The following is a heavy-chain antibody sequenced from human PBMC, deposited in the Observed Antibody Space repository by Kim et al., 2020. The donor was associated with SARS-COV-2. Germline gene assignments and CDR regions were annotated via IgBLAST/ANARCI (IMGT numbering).Heavy chain of an antibody. CDR3: ASDGGFGSAEGLGPGY. D-gene: IGHD3-3*01. CDR1: GFTFSSYA. V-gene: IGHV3-33*01. J-gene: IGHJ4*01. CDR2: IWIDGGHK. Sequence: GGSLRLSCAASGFTFSSYAMRWVRQVPGMGLEWVAGIWIDGGHKFYADSVKGRFTISRDNSQHTVYLQMDSLRGDDTAVYYCASDGGFGSAEGLGPGYWG.